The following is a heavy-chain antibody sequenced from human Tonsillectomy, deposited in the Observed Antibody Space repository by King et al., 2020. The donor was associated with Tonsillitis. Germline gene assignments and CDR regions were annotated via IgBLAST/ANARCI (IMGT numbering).Heavy chain of an antibody. CDR2: INSDGSST. CDR3: ARDLRGGYDTYYYYGMDV. CDR1: GFTFSSYW. V-gene: IGHV3-74*01. D-gene: IGHD5-12*01. J-gene: IGHJ6*02. Sequence: VQLVESGGGLVQPGGSLRLSCAASGFTFSSYWMHWVRQAPGKGLVWVSRINSDGSSTSYADSVKGRFTISRDNAKNTLYLQMNSLRAEDTAVYYCARDLRGGYDTYYYYGMDVWGQGTTVTVSS.